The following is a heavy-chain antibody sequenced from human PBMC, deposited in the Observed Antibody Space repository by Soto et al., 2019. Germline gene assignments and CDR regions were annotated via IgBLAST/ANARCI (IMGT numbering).Heavy chain of an antibody. J-gene: IGHJ5*02. CDR1: GFNFNTFA. Sequence: GGSLRLSCAASGFNFNTFAMSWIHQAPGKGLEWVSHISSSGGSRDYADSVRGRFTISRDNSKNVLFLQMNSLRADDTATYYCAKEPPSPWPANWVDHWGKGTLVTVSS. V-gene: IGHV3-23*01. CDR3: AKEPPSPWPANWVDH. CDR2: ISSSGGSR.